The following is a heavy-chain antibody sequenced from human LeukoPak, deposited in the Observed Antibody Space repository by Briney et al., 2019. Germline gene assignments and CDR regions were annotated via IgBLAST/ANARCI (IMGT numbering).Heavy chain of an antibody. V-gene: IGHV4-38-2*02. CDR3: ARGDILTGYFPFDY. CDR2: IYHSGST. D-gene: IGHD3-9*01. Sequence: PSETLSLTYTVSGYSISSGYYWGWIRQPPGKGLEWIGSIYHSGSTYYNPSLKSRVTISVDTSKNQFSLKLSSVTAADTAVYYCARGDILTGYFPFDYWGQGTLVTVSS. J-gene: IGHJ4*02. CDR1: GYSISSGYY.